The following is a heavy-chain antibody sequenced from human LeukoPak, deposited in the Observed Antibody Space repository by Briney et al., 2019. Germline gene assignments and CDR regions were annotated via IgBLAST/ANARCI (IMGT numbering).Heavy chain of an antibody. CDR3: ARDSRIAARPVVDS. J-gene: IGHJ4*02. CDR1: ADSISTHY. V-gene: IGHV4-59*11. Sequence: PSETLSLIFAVSADSISTHYWIWIRQPPGKGREWMGYIYYSGSTTYNPSLKSRFTVPVATSKNQSSLKLSSVTAADTAVYYCARDSRIAARPVVDSWGQGTLVTVSS. D-gene: IGHD6-6*01. CDR2: IYYSGST.